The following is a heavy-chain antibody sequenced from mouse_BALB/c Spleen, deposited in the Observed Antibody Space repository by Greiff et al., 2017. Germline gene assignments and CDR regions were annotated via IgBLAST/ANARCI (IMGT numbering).Heavy chain of an antibody. CDR3: ARSEDYGSSYNWFAY. CDR2: IDPANGNT. J-gene: IGHJ3*01. CDR1: GFNIKDTY. V-gene: IGHV14-3*02. D-gene: IGHD1-1*01. Sequence: EVQLVESGAELVKPGASVKLSCTASGFNIKDTYMHWVKQRPEQGLEWIGRIDPANGNTKYDPKFQGKATITADTSSNTAYLQLSSLTSEDTAVYDCARSEDYGSSYNWFAYWGQGTLVTVSA.